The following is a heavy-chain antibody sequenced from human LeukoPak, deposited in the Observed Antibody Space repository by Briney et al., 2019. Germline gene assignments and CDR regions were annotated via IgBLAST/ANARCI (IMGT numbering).Heavy chain of an antibody. Sequence: GSSVKVSCKASGGTFSSYAISWVRQAPGQGLEWMGRIIPILGIANYAQKFQGRVTITADKSTSTAYMELSSLRSEDTAVYYRARADIVATPDNGLTDYWGQGTLVTVSS. CDR1: GGTFSSYA. D-gene: IGHD5-12*01. CDR2: IIPILGIA. J-gene: IGHJ4*02. V-gene: IGHV1-69*04. CDR3: ARADIVATPDNGLTDY.